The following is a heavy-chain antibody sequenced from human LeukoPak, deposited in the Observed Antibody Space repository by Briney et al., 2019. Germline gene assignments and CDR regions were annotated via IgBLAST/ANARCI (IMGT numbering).Heavy chain of an antibody. CDR3: ATLPYYYDSSGSYYFDY. J-gene: IGHJ4*02. CDR2: IRYDGSNK. CDR1: GFTFSSYE. D-gene: IGHD3-22*01. Sequence: GGSLRLSCAASGFTFSSYEMNWVRQAPGKGLEWVAFIRYDGSNKYYADSVKGRFTISRDNSKNTLYLQMNSLRVGDTAVYYCATLPYYYDSSGSYYFDYWGQGTLVTVSS. V-gene: IGHV3-30*02.